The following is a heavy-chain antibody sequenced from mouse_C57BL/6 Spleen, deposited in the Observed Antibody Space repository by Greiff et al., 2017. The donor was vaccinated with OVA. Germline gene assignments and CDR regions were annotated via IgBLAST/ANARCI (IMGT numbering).Heavy chain of an antibody. D-gene: IGHD3-3*01. J-gene: IGHJ4*01. CDR3: VGDGTPLYAMDY. V-gene: IGHV10-1*01. CDR1: GFSFNTYA. Sequence: EVQVVESGGGLVQPKGSLKLSCAASGFSFNTYAMNWVRQAPGKGLEWVARIRSKSNNYATYYADSVKDRFTISRDDSESMLYLQMNNLKTEDTAMYYCVGDGTPLYAMDYWGQGTSVTVSS. CDR2: IRSKSNNYAT.